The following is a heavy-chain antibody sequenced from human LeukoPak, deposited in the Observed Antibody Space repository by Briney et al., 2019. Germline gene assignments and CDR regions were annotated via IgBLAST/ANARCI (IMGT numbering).Heavy chain of an antibody. V-gene: IGHV4-61*02. Sequence: PSETLSLTCTVSGGSISSGSYYWSWIRQPAGKGLEWIGRIYTSGSTNYNPSLKSRVTISVDTSKNQFSLKLSSVTAADTAVYYCARERVVPAAMVDYWGQGTLVTVSS. CDR3: ARERVVPAAMVDY. CDR1: GGSISSGSYY. CDR2: IYTSGST. D-gene: IGHD2-2*01. J-gene: IGHJ4*02.